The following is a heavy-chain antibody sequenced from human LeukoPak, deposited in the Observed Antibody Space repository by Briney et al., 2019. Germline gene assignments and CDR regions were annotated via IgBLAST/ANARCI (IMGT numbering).Heavy chain of an antibody. Sequence: PSETLSLTCTVSGGSISSGPYYWGWIRQPPGKGLEWIGNIYYGENTYYNPSLKSRVTISIDTSKNQFYLKLSSVTAADTAVYYCARGWATGTFDYWGQGTLVTVSS. CDR1: GGSISSGPYY. V-gene: IGHV4-39*01. J-gene: IGHJ4*02. CDR2: IYYGENT. CDR3: ARGWATGTFDY. D-gene: IGHD1-1*01.